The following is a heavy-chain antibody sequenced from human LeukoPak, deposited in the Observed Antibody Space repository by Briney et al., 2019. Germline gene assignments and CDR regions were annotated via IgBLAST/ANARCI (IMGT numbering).Heavy chain of an antibody. D-gene: IGHD2-15*01. J-gene: IGHJ5*02. Sequence: GSLRLSCAASGFTFSSYSMNWVRQAPGKGLEWIGYIYYSGSTNYNPSLKSRVTISVDTSKNQFSLKLSSVTAADTAVYYCARLPACSGGSCYSIWFDPWGQGTLVTVSS. CDR3: ARLPACSGGSCYSIWFDP. CDR2: IYYSGST. V-gene: IGHV4-59*08. CDR1: GFTFSSYS.